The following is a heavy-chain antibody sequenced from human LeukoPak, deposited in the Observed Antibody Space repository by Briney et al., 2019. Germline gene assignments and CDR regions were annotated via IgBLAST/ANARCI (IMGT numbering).Heavy chain of an antibody. V-gene: IGHV6-1*01. CDR3: ARRLTQYDCFDP. CDR1: GDSVSSNSVT. CDR2: TYYRSTWYN. Sequence: SQTLSLTCAISGDSVSSNSVTWNWIRQSPSRGLEWLGRTYYRSTWYNDYAVSVRGRITVNPDTSQNQFSLHLNSVTPEDTAVYYCARRLTQYDCFDPWGQGILVTVSS. D-gene: IGHD2-2*01. J-gene: IGHJ5*02.